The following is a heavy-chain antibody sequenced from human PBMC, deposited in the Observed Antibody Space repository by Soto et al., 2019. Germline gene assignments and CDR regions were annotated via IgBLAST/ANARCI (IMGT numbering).Heavy chain of an antibody. Sequence: EVQLVESGGGLVQPGESLKLSCAASGFIFSGSAVHWVRQASGKGLEWVGRIRTKASSYATAYDESVKGRFTISRDDSKNTAYLQMDSMKPEDTAVYYCASPPIRGRGTLVTVSS. J-gene: IGHJ4*02. CDR3: ASPPI. V-gene: IGHV3-73*02. CDR2: IRTKASSYAT. CDR1: GFIFSGSA.